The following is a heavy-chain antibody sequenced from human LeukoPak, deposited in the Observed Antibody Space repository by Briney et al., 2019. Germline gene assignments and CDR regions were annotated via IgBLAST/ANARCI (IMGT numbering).Heavy chain of an antibody. CDR1: GFTVGNNY. V-gene: IGHV3-66*01. Sequence: PGGSLRLSCAASGFTVGNNYINWVRQAPGKGLEWVSLIFSHGETSYADSVKGRFTISRDNSKNTLYLQMNGLRVEDTAVYYCARDPPAVSINTYAWGQGTLVTVSS. D-gene: IGHD2-8*01. CDR3: ARDPPAVSINTYA. CDR2: IFSHGET. J-gene: IGHJ1*01.